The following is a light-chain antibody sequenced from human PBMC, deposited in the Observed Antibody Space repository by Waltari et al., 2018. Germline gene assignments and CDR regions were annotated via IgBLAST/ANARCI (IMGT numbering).Light chain of an antibody. Sequence: ETVLTQSPATLSVSPGEPVTLSCRASQSVSPNLAWYQQKRGQAPRLLIYSTSTRAPGVPDRFWGSGSGTEFTFTITSLQSEDSAIYYCQQYQNWPPITFGQGTRLEIK. CDR1: QSVSPN. J-gene: IGKJ5*01. CDR3: QQYQNWPPIT. CDR2: STS. V-gene: IGKV3-15*01.